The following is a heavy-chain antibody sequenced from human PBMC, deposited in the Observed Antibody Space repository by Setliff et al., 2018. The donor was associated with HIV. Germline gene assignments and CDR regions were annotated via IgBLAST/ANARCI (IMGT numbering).Heavy chain of an antibody. Sequence: SETLSLTCVISGGSMGSHYWSWIRQSPGKGLEWIGNIHYTGISDINPSLKRRATISLDRPKIQFSLKLSSVTAADTAVYYCARLPIPLSTDWFDPWGQGTLVTVSS. CDR1: GGSMGSHY. CDR2: IHYTGIS. V-gene: IGHV4-59*11. D-gene: IGHD4-4*01. J-gene: IGHJ5*02. CDR3: ARLPIPLSTDWFDP.